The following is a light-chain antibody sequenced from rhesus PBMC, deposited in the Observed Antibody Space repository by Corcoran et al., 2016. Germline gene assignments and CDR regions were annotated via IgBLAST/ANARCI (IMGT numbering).Light chain of an antibody. CDR3: QQYYSSPLT. CDR2: WAT. Sequence: DIVMTQSPDSLAVSLGERVTINCKSSQSLLYSSINKNYLAWYQQKPGQAPKLLIYWATTRESGVPNRFSGSGSGTDFTLPISGLQAEDVAVYYCQQYYSSPLTFGGGTKVEIE. CDR1: QSLLYSSINKNY. V-gene: IGKV4-1*01. J-gene: IGKJ4*01.